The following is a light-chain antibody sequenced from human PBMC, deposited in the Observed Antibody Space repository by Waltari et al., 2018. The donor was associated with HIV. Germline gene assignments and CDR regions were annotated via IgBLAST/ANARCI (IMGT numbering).Light chain of an antibody. V-gene: IGKV1-5*03. CDR1: QNIGSS. J-gene: IGKJ2*01. Sequence: DLQMTQSPSTLSAYVGGRVTITCRASQNIGSSLAWYQQKPGRAPKLLIYKASTLESEIPSRFSGSGSGTEFTLAITSLQRDDFATYYCQQYNTYPHTFGQGTKLEIK. CDR2: KAS. CDR3: QQYNTYPHT.